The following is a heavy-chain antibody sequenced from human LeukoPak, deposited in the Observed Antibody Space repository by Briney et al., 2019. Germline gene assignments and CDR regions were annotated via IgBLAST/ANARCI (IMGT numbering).Heavy chain of an antibody. CDR3: ARDIAPPGSWWFDS. CDR1: GYTFTEHY. Sequence: ASVKVSCKASGYTFTEHYIHWLRQAPGQGLEWMGWVTPSTGDTFYAQNFRGRVTMTRDTSISTAYMQLGGLKSDDTAVYYWARDIAPPGSWWFDSWGQGTLVSVSS. CDR2: VTPSTGDT. J-gene: IGHJ5*01. V-gene: IGHV1-2*02. D-gene: IGHD6-13*01.